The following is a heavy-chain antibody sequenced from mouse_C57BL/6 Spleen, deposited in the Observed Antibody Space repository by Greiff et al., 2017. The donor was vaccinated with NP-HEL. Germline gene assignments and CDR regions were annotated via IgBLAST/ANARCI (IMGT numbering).Heavy chain of an antibody. Sequence: EVQLQQSGPGMVKPSQSLSLTCTVTGYSITSGYDWHWIRHFPGNKLEWMGYISYSGSTNYNPSLKSRISITHDTSKNHFFLKLNSVTTEDTATYYCARDQGYDSPWFAYWGQGTLVTVSA. D-gene: IGHD2-4*01. V-gene: IGHV3-1*01. CDR3: ARDQGYDSPWFAY. J-gene: IGHJ3*01. CDR1: GYSITSGYD. CDR2: ISYSGST.